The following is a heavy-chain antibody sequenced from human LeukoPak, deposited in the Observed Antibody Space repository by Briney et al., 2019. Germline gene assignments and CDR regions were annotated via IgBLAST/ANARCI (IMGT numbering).Heavy chain of an antibody. CDR3: ARAPTYYHDSSNAFDI. J-gene: IGHJ3*02. Sequence: ASVKVSCKASGYTFTSYDINWVRQATGQGLEWMGWMNPNSGNTGYAQKFQGRVTMTRNTSISTAYMELSSLRSEDTAVYYCARAPTYYHDSSNAFDIWGQGTMVTVSS. V-gene: IGHV1-8*01. D-gene: IGHD3-22*01. CDR1: GYTFTSYD. CDR2: MNPNSGNT.